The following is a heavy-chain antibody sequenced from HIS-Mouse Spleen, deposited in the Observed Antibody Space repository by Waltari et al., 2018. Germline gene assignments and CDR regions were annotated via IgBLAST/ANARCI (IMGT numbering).Heavy chain of an antibody. CDR1: GFSLSTSGMC. D-gene: IGHD6-19*01. V-gene: IGHV2-70*15. Sequence: QVTLRESGPALVKPTQTLTLTCTFSGFSLSTSGMCVSWIRQPPGKALEWLARIDGDDDKYYSTSLKTRLTSSKDTSKNQVVLTMTNMDPVDTATYYCARIAEGYSSGWYAFDYWGQGTLVTVSS. CDR3: ARIAEGYSSGWYAFDY. J-gene: IGHJ4*02. CDR2: IDGDDDK.